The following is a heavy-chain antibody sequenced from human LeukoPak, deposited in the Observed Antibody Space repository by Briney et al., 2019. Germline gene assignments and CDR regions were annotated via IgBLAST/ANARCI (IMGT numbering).Heavy chain of an antibody. J-gene: IGHJ4*02. Sequence: PGGSLRLSCTASGFTFSSYGMYWVRQAPGKGLEWVAFIRYDGSNKHYADSVKGRFTISRDNSKNTLYLQMNSLRAEDTAVYYCAREHGMAGTDGFDYWGQGTLVTVSS. CDR3: AREHGMAGTDGFDY. CDR1: GFTFSSYG. D-gene: IGHD6-19*01. CDR2: IRYDGSNK. V-gene: IGHV3-30*02.